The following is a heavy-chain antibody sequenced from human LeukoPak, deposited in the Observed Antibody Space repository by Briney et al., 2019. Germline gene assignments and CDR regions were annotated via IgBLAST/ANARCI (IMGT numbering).Heavy chain of an antibody. CDR1: GFTFSSYG. Sequence: GGSLRLSCAASGFTFSSYGMHWVRQAPGKGLEWVAVIWYDGSNKYYADSVKGRFTISRDNSKNTLYLQMNSLRAEDTAVHYCAKDLSFAYYDSSGPLFQHWGQGTLVTVSS. D-gene: IGHD3-22*01. V-gene: IGHV3-33*06. CDR3: AKDLSFAYYDSSGPLFQH. J-gene: IGHJ1*01. CDR2: IWYDGSNK.